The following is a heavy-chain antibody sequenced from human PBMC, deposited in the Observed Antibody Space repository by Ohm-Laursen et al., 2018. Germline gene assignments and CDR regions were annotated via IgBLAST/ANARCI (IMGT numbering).Heavy chain of an antibody. Sequence: PGTLSLTCTVSGDSISTYYWSWIRQPPGKGLEWIGYIHNSGSTNYNPSLKSRVTIATDTSKNQLPLKLSSVTAADTAVYYCARRANSAFPYYLDYWGQGTLVTVSS. D-gene: IGHD1-26*01. CDR1: GDSISTYY. V-gene: IGHV4-59*08. CDR2: IHNSGST. CDR3: ARRANSAFPYYLDY. J-gene: IGHJ4*02.